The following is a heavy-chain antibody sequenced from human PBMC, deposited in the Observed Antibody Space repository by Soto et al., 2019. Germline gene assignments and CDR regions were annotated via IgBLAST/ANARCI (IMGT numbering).Heavy chain of an antibody. V-gene: IGHV1-18*01. J-gene: IGHJ5*02. CDR3: ARVVPGAEAWFGP. Sequence: ASVKVSCKTSGYTFSNYCITWVREAPGQPLEWLGWISLYSDGTNYAQKFQGRVSMTTDTSTTTAYMELRSLRSDDTAVYYCARVVPGAEAWFGPWGQGTLVTVSS. CDR2: ISLYSDGT. D-gene: IGHD2-2*01. CDR1: GYTFSNYC.